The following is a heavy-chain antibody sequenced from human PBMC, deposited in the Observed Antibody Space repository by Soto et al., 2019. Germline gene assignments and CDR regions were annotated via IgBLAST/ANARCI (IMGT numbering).Heavy chain of an antibody. CDR1: GFPLSTYG. Sequence: EVQLLESGGGLVQPGGSLRLACAASGFPLSTYGMSWVRQAPGKGLEWVSSITGTGGDTYYADSVKGRFTSSRDNSNNMLYLQMNSLSVEDTAVYYCARIRGYWYGLDVWGQGTTITVSS. J-gene: IGHJ6*02. V-gene: IGHV3-23*01. CDR2: ITGTGGDT. CDR3: ARIRGYWYGLDV.